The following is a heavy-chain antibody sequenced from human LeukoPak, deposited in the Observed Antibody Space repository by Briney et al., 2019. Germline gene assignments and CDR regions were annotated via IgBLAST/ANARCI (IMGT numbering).Heavy chain of an antibody. CDR3: AKDRNIVVVTAIGY. Sequence: PSGGSLRLSCAASGFTFSSYWMHWVRQAPGKGLVWVSRINSDGSSTRYADSVKGRFTISRDNAKNTLYLQMNSLRAEDTAVYYCAKDRNIVVVTAIGYWGQGTLVTVSS. D-gene: IGHD2-21*02. CDR2: INSDGSST. CDR1: GFTFSSYW. J-gene: IGHJ4*02. V-gene: IGHV3-74*01.